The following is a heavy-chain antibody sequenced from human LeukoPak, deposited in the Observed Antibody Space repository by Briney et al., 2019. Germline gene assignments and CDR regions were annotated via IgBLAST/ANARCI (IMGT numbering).Heavy chain of an antibody. CDR2: ITPILGIA. Sequence: GASVKVSCKASGGTFSSYAISWVRQAPGQGLEWMGRITPILGIANYAQKFQGRVTITADKSTSTAYMELSSLRSEDTAVYYCARDRGDGYNAVDYWGQGTLVTVSS. D-gene: IGHD5-24*01. J-gene: IGHJ4*02. V-gene: IGHV1-69*04. CDR3: ARDRGDGYNAVDY. CDR1: GGTFSSYA.